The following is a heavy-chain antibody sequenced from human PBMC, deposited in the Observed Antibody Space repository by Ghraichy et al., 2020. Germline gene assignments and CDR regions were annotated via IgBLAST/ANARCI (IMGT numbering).Heavy chain of an antibody. D-gene: IGHD2-21*01. CDR2: ISASSVNI. Sequence: GGSLRLSCIGSGFTFMSQAMTWVRQAPGKGLQWVAAISASSVNIYYADSVKGRFTISRDNSKNTLYLQMGSLRADDSATYFCAKVGIGSCGGVGCANFSYQYVVDAWGNGTTVTVSS. J-gene: IGHJ6*04. V-gene: IGHV3-23*01. CDR3: AKVGIGSCGGVGCANFSYQYVVDA. CDR1: GFTFMSQA.